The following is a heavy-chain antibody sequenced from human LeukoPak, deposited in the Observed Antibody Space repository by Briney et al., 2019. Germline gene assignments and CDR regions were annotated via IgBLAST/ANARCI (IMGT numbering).Heavy chain of an antibody. J-gene: IGHJ6*03. V-gene: IGHV3-53*01. CDR1: GFTVRSSY. CDR2: IYSGGST. CDR3: ARAGSEGSSWYKNYYYYYYMDV. Sequence: GGSLRLSCAASGFTVRSSYMSWVRQAPGKGLEWVSVIYSGGSTYYADSVKGRFTIPRDNSKNTLYLQMNSLRAEDTAVYYCARAGSEGSSWYKNYYYYYYMDVWGKGTTVTISS. D-gene: IGHD6-13*01.